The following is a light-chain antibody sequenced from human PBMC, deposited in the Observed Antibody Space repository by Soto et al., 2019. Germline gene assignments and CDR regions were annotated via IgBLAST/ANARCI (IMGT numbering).Light chain of an antibody. V-gene: IGKV3-20*01. CDR3: QQYGGSPWT. CDR2: GAS. Sequence: EIVLTQSPGTLSLSPGERVTLSCRASQTVSSSYLAWYQQRPGQAPRLLIYGASSRATGIPDRFSGSGSGTDFTLTIRRLEPEDFAVYYCQQYGGSPWTFGQGTKVDI. J-gene: IGKJ1*01. CDR1: QTVSSSY.